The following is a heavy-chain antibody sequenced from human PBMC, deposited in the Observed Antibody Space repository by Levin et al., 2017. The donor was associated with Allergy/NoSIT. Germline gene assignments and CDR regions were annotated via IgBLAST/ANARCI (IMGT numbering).Heavy chain of an antibody. CDR1: GFTFDGYA. CDR3: VKMDCSSINCYPDY. CDR2: ISWNSGSK. V-gene: IGHV3-9*01. J-gene: IGHJ4*02. D-gene: IGHD2-2*01. Sequence: SLKISCAASGFTFDGYAMHWVRLTPGKGLEWVSGISWNSGSKSYADSVKGRFTISRDNAKNSLSLQMNSLRVEDTALYYCVKMDCSSINCYPDYWGQGTLVTVSS.